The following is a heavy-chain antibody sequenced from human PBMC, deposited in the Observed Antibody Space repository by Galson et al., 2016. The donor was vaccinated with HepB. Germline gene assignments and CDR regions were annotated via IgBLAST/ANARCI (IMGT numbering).Heavy chain of an antibody. CDR2: ISASGAYT. D-gene: IGHD6-19*01. J-gene: IGHJ4*02. Sequence: SLRLSCAASGFSFTNYAMTWVRQAPGKGLEWVSSISASGAYTYYGDTVKGRFTVSRDDSKNTLYLQMSSLRAEDTAMYYCAKISRFVAGYSSGWYWDWGQGTLVTVSS. CDR3: AKISRFVAGYSSGWYWD. CDR1: GFSFTNYA. V-gene: IGHV3-23*01.